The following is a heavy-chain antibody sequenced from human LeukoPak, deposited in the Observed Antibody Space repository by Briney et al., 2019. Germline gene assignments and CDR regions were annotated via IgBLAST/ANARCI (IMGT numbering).Heavy chain of an antibody. CDR1: GFTFSSYS. J-gene: IGHJ3*02. Sequence: QPGGSLRLSCAASGFTFSSYSLHWVRQAPGKGLEWVAVISFDGSIQKYADSVRGRFTISRDNSKNTLYLQMNSLRGEDTAAYYCARELTIFGTVIQRYDAFDIWGQGTMVTVSS. CDR3: ARELTIFGTVIQRYDAFDI. V-gene: IGHV3-30-3*01. D-gene: IGHD3-3*01. CDR2: ISFDGSIQ.